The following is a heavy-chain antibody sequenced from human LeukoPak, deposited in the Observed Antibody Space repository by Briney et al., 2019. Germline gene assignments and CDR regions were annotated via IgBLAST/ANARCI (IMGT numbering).Heavy chain of an antibody. CDR3: ARTSPRAATFDS. CDR1: GGSISSYY. V-gene: IGHV4-4*07. CDR2: IYPSGST. D-gene: IGHD2-15*01. J-gene: IGHJ4*02. Sequence: PSETLSLTCSVSGGSISSYYWSWIRPPAGKGLEWIGRIYPSGSTNYNPSLKSRVTMSVDTSKNQFSLKLSSVTAADTAVYYCARTSPRAATFDSWGQGTLVTVSS.